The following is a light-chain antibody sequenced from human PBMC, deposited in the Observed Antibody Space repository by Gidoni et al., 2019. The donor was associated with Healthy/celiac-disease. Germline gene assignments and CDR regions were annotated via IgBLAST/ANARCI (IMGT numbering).Light chain of an antibody. V-gene: IGLV2-23*02. CDR1: SSDVGSYNL. CDR2: EVS. J-gene: IGLJ2*01. CDR3: CSYAGSSTFVV. Sequence: QSALTQPASVSGSPGQSITISCTGTSSDVGSYNLVSWYQQQPGKAPKLMIYEVSKRPSGIFNRFSGSKSGNTASLTISGLQAEDEADYYCCSYAGSSTFVVFGGGTKLTVL.